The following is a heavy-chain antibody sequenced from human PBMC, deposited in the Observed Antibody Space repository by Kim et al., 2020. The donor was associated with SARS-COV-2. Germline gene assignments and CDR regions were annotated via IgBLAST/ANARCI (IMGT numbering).Heavy chain of an antibody. CDR1: GGTFSSFA. CDR2: IIPIFGTA. V-gene: IGHV1-69*13. Sequence: SVKVSCKASGGTFSSFAISWVRQAPGQGLEWMGGIIPIFGTANYAQKFQGRVTITADESTSTAYMELSSLRSEDTAVYYCARVRLNLSGSYSKLWYYGMDVWGQGTTVTVSS. D-gene: IGHD3-10*01. CDR3: ARVRLNLSGSYSKLWYYGMDV. J-gene: IGHJ6*02.